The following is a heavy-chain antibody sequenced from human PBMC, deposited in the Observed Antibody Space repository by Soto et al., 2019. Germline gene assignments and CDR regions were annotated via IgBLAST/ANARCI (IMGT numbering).Heavy chain of an antibody. J-gene: IGHJ5*02. CDR3: ARGSFREYEDPTGYYNSFDP. CDR2: ISSSGDT. V-gene: IGHV4-30-4*01. D-gene: IGHD3-9*01. Sequence: QVQLQESGPGLVKPSQTLSLTCSVSGSSITSDYYLWTRIRQTPGNGMEWNGYISSSGDTYYSPPAQGRANLSLDKSKNPFSLIMSSVTAAETAIYFFARGSFREYEDPTGYYNSFDPWGQGALVTVSS. CDR1: GSSITSDYYL.